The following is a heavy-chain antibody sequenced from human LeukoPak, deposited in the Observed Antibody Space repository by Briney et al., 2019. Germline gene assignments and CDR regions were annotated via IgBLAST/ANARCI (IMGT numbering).Heavy chain of an antibody. V-gene: IGHV3-7*01. CDR1: GFTFSSYS. D-gene: IGHD5-12*01. CDR2: IKQDGSEK. Sequence: GGSLRLSCSASGFTFSSYSMNWVRQAPGKGLEGVANIKQDGSEKYYVDSVKGRFTISRDNAKNSLYLQMNSLGAEDTAVYYCARDEIVATTKANYYYYMDVWGKGTTVTISS. CDR3: ARDEIVATTKANYYYYMDV. J-gene: IGHJ6*03.